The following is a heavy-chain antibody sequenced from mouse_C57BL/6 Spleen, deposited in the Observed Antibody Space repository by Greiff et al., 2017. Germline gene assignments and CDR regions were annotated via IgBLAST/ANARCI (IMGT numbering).Heavy chain of an antibody. Sequence: EVQLQQSGPELVKPGASVKMSCKASGYTFTDYNMHWVKQSHGKSLEWIGYINPNNGGTSYKQKFKGKATLTVNKSSSTAYMELRSLTSEDSAVYYCARGGLLPFLAYWGQGTLVTVSA. D-gene: IGHD1-1*01. CDR1: GYTFTDYN. V-gene: IGHV1-22*01. CDR3: ARGGLLPFLAY. CDR2: INPNNGGT. J-gene: IGHJ3*01.